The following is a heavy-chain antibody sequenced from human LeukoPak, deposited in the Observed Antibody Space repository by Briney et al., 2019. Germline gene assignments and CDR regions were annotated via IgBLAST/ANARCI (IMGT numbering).Heavy chain of an antibody. J-gene: IGHJ6*02. V-gene: IGHV4-30-4*01. Sequence: KPSETLSLTCTVSGGSISSGDYYWSWIRQPPGKGLEWIGYIYYSGSTYYNPSLTSRVTISVDTSKNQFSLKLSSVTAADTAVYYCARIEDTAMDPWEGGMDVWGQGTTVTVSS. D-gene: IGHD5-18*01. CDR2: IYYSGST. CDR1: GGSISSGDYY. CDR3: ARIEDTAMDPWEGGMDV.